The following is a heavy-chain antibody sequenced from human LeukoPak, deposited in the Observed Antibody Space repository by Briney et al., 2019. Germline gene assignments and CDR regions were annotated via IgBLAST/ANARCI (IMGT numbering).Heavy chain of an antibody. Sequence: GGSLRLSCAASGFTFSSYWMHWVRQAPGKGLVWVSRINGDGSSTGYADSAKGRFTISRDSAKSTLSLQMNSLRAEDTAVYYCARDPSGHSYGYNSWGQGTLVPVSS. CDR3: ARDPSGHSYGYNS. D-gene: IGHD5-18*01. J-gene: IGHJ4*02. V-gene: IGHV3-74*01. CDR2: INGDGSST. CDR1: GFTFSSYW.